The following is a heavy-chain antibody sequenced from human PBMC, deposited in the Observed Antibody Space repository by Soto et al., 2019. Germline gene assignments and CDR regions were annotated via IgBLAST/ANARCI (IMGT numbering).Heavy chain of an antibody. Sequence: QVQLVQSGAEVKKPGSSVMVSCKASGGTFSSYAISWVRQAPGQGLEWMGGIIPIFGTANYAQKFQGRVTITADESTSTAYMELSSLRSDDTAVYYCARGPRVVGAYYFDYWGQGTLVTVSA. J-gene: IGHJ4*02. V-gene: IGHV1-69*01. CDR1: GGTFSSYA. CDR2: IIPIFGTA. CDR3: ARGPRVVGAYYFDY. D-gene: IGHD1-26*01.